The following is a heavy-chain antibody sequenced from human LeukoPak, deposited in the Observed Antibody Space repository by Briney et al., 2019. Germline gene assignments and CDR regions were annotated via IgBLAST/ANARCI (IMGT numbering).Heavy chain of an antibody. J-gene: IGHJ4*02. V-gene: IGHV4-34*01. D-gene: IGHD3-16*02. CDR3: ARTSDADYDYVWGSDRSIREDYYFDY. Sequence: SETLSLTCAVYGGSFSGYYWSWIRQPPGKGLEWIGEINHSGSTNYNPSLKSRVTISVDTSKNQFSLKLSSVTAADTAVYYCARTSDADYDYVWGSDRSIREDYYFDYWGQGTLVTVSS. CDR2: INHSGST. CDR1: GGSFSGYY.